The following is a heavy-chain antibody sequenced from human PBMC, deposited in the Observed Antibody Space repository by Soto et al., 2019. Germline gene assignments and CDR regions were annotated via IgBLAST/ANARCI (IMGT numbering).Heavy chain of an antibody. CDR2: IYYSGST. CDR3: ALAAAGTGLFDY. Sequence: PSETLSLTCTVSGGSISSGDYYWSWIRQPPGKGLEWIGYIYYSGSTNYNPSLKSRVTISVDTSKNQFSLKLSSVTAADTAVYYCALAAAGTGLFDYWGQGTLVTVSS. CDR1: GGSISSGDYY. J-gene: IGHJ4*02. D-gene: IGHD6-13*01. V-gene: IGHV4-61*08.